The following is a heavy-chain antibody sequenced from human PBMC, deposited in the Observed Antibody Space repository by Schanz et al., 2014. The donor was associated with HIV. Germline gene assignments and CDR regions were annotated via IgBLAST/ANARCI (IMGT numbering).Heavy chain of an antibody. CDR1: GFTFTSYA. CDR3: ARGITGNSYGFDY. D-gene: IGHD5-18*01. J-gene: IGHJ4*02. CDR2: ISGGGGKT. Sequence: EVQLLESGGGLVQPGGSLRLSCAASGFTFTSYAMTWVRQAPGKGLEWVSIISGGGGKTYYADSVKGRFTISRDSSKNTVYLQMNGLRAEDTAVYYCARGITGNSYGFDYWGQGALVSVSS. V-gene: IGHV3-23*01.